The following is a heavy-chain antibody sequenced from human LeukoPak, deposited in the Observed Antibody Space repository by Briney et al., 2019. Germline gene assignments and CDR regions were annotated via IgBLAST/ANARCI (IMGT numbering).Heavy chain of an antibody. CDR2: ISAYNGNT. CDR3: ARDHLSTKYYFDH. Sequence: AASVKVSCKASGYTFTSYGISWVRQAPGQGLEWMGWISAYNGNTNYAQKLQGRVTMTTDTSTSTAYMELRSLTSDDTAVYYCARDHLSTKYYFDHWGQGTLVTVSS. J-gene: IGHJ4*02. V-gene: IGHV1-18*01. CDR1: GYTFTSYG. D-gene: IGHD2/OR15-2a*01.